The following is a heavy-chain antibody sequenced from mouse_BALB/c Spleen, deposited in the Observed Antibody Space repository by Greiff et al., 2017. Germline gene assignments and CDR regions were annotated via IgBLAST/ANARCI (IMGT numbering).Heavy chain of an antibody. CDR3: ARLQIHYYGPYAMDY. CDR2: IDPSDSET. V-gene: IGHV1S127*01. Sequence: QVQLQQSGPQLVRPGASVKISCKASGYSFTSYWLHWVKQRPGQGLEWIGMIDPSDSETRLNQKFKDKATLTVDKSSSTAYMQLSSPTSEDSAVYYCARLQIHYYGPYAMDYWGQGTSVTVSS. CDR1: GYSFTSYW. D-gene: IGHD1-2*01. J-gene: IGHJ4*01.